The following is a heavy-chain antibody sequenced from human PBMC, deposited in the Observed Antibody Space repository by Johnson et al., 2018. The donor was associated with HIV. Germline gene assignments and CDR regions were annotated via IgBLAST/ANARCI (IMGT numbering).Heavy chain of an antibody. CDR3: ARDRLWFGESDAFDI. J-gene: IGHJ3*02. CDR1: GINFKTYA. D-gene: IGHD3-10*01. CDR2: ISYDGINK. Sequence: QVQLVESGGGVVQPGRSLRLSCVASGINFKTYAMHWVRQAPGKGLEWVAVISYDGINKYYPDSVKGRFTISRDNSKNTLYLQIDSLRAEDTAVYYCARDRLWFGESDAFDIWGQGTMVTVSS. V-gene: IGHV3-30-3*01.